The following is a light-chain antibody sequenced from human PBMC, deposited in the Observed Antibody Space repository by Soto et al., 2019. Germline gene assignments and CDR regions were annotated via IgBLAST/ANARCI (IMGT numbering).Light chain of an antibody. CDR3: QQANSIPLT. J-gene: IGKJ4*01. Sequence: DIQMTQSPSSVSASVGDRVTITCRASQGISSYLAWYQQKPGKVPKLLMYAASSLQSGVPSRFSGSGSGTDFTLTISSLQREDFATYYCQQANSIPLTFGGGTKVEIK. CDR2: AAS. V-gene: IGKV1D-12*01. CDR1: QGISSY.